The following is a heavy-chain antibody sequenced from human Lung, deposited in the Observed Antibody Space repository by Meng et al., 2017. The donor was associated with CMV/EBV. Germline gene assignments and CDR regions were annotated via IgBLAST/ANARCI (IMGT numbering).Heavy chain of an antibody. CDR1: GFTFSSHW. V-gene: IGHV3-7*01. CDR2: IKADGSEK. J-gene: IGHJ4*02. D-gene: IGHD3-10*01. CDR3: ACNSGDC. Sequence: SCAASGFTFSSHWMCWVRQAPGKGLEWVANIKADGSEKYYVDSVKGRFTVSRDNAKNSLYLQMNSLRAEDTAVYYCACNSGDCWGQGTRVTVDS.